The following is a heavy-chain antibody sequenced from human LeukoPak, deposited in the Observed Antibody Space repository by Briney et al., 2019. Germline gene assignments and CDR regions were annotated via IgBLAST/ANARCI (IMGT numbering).Heavy chain of an antibody. CDR2: ISGSGGST. D-gene: IGHD6-13*01. Sequence: PGGSLRLSCAASGFIFSTYCMSWVRQAPGKGLEWVSAISGSGGSTYYADSVKGRFTISRDNSKNTLYLQMNSLRAEDTAVYYCARRSSWYRYFDYWGQGTLVTVSS. J-gene: IGHJ4*02. CDR1: GFIFSTYC. CDR3: ARRSSWYRYFDY. V-gene: IGHV3-23*01.